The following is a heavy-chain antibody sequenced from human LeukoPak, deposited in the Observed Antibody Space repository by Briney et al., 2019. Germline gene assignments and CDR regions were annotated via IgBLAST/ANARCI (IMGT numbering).Heavy chain of an antibody. J-gene: IGHJ5*02. D-gene: IGHD3-3*01. CDR1: GGSISSYY. CDR3: ARHGWTVWSGYSPAWFDP. Sequence: SETLSLTCTVSGGSISSYYWSWIRQPPGKGLEWIGYIYHSGSTYYNPSLKSRVTISLDTSKNQFSLTLTSVTAADTAVYYCARHGWTVWSGYSPAWFDPWGPGTLVTVSS. V-gene: IGHV4-59*01. CDR2: IYHSGST.